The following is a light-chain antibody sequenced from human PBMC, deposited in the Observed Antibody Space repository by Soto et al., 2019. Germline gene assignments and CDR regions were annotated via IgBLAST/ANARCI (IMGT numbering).Light chain of an antibody. CDR3: SSYTSSRPLV. Sequence: QSALTQPASVSGSPGQSITISCTGTSSDVGAYNYVSWYQQHPGKAPKLMIYEVSNRPSGVSHRFSGSKSDNTASLTISGLQTDAEADYYCSSYTSSRPLVFGTGTKVTVL. CDR1: SSDVGAYNY. J-gene: IGLJ1*01. CDR2: EVS. V-gene: IGLV2-14*01.